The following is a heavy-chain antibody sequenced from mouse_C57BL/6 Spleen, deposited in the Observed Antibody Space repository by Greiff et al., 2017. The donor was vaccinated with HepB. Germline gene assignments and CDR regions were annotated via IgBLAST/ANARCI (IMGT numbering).Heavy chain of an antibody. CDR1: GYTFTSYW. CDR2: IDPSDSET. Sequence: QVQLQQPGAELVRPGSSVKLSCKASGYTFTSYWMHWVKQRPIQGLEWIGNIDPSDSETHYTQKFKDKATLTVDKSSSTAYMQLSSLTSEDSAVYYCAKSSAPLAMDYWGQGTSVTVSS. J-gene: IGHJ4*01. CDR3: AKSSAPLAMDY. V-gene: IGHV1-52*01. D-gene: IGHD1-1*01.